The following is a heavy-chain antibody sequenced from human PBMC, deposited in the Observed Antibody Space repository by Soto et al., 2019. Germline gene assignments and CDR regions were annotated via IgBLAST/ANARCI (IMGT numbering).Heavy chain of an antibody. V-gene: IGHV3-7*04. Sequence: GSLRLSFEASGFTFSSYWMSWVRQAPGKGLEWVANIKQDETEKYYVDSVKGRFTISRDNAKNSLYLQMNSLRAEDTAVYYCARLVSAAANDYWGQGTLVTVSS. J-gene: IGHJ4*02. D-gene: IGHD1-26*01. CDR1: GFTFSSYW. CDR2: IKQDETEK. CDR3: ARLVSAAANDY.